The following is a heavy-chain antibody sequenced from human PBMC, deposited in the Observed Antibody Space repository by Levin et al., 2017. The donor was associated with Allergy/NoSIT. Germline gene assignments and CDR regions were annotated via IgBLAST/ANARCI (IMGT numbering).Heavy chain of an antibody. D-gene: IGHD3-10*01. CDR1: GGSISSGGYY. CDR3: ARAAAPLWFGANPRGSFDP. V-gene: IGHV4-31*03. Sequence: SETLSLTCTVSGGSISSGGYYWSWIRQHPGKGLEWIGYIYYSGSTYYNPSLKSRVTISVDTSKNQFSLKLSSVTAADTAVYYCARAAAPLWFGANPRGSFDPWGQGTLVTVSS. J-gene: IGHJ5*02. CDR2: IYYSGST.